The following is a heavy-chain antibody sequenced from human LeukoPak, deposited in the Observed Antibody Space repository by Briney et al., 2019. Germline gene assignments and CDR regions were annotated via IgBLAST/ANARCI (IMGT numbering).Heavy chain of an antibody. D-gene: IGHD3-16*01. Sequence: ASVKVSCKASGDSFSDSYIHWVRQAPGQGPEWMGWINLNTGGVNYAQKFDGRFSMTRDTSINTAFVELSGLRFDDTAVYYCGTVRGILSYFDLWGRGTLVTVSS. V-gene: IGHV1-2*02. J-gene: IGHJ2*01. CDR3: GTVRGILSYFDL. CDR2: INLNTGGV. CDR1: GDSFSDSY.